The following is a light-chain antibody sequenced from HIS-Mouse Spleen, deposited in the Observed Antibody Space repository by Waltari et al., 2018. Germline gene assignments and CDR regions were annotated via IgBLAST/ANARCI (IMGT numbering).Light chain of an antibody. Sequence: DIQLTQSPSYLYASVGDSVSITCRASQGISSYLAWYQQKPGNAPNLLIYAASILQSGVPSRFSGSGSGTEFALTISSLQPEDFATYYCQQLNSYPPTFGQGTKVEIK. CDR1: QGISSY. CDR2: AAS. CDR3: QQLNSYPPT. J-gene: IGKJ1*01. V-gene: IGKV1-9*01.